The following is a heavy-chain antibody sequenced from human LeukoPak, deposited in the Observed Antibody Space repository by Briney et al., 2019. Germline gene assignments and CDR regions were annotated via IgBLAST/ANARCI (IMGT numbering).Heavy chain of an antibody. CDR3: ARKNDLFNAAFDI. D-gene: IGHD1-1*01. J-gene: IGHJ3*02. CDR2: TYTDVNT. V-gene: IGHV3-53*01. CDR1: GFTVSSSY. Sequence: GGSLRLSCAASGFTVSSSYMSWVGQAPGKGLEWVSITYTDVNTNYADSVKGRFTISRDNSQNTLSLQMNSLRAEDTAVYYCARKNDLFNAAFDIWGQGAVVTVSS.